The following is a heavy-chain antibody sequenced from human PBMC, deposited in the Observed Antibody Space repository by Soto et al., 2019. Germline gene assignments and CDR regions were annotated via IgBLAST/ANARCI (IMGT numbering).Heavy chain of an antibody. CDR3: AGMVVAATSRANWFDP. Sequence: SETLSLTCTVSGGSISSYYWSWIRQPPGKGLEWIGYIYYSGSTNYNPSLKSRVTISVDTSKNQFSLKLSSVTAADTAVYYCAGMVVAATSRANWFDPWGQGTLVTVSS. V-gene: IGHV4-59*01. J-gene: IGHJ5*02. CDR2: IYYSGST. CDR1: GGSISSYY. D-gene: IGHD2-15*01.